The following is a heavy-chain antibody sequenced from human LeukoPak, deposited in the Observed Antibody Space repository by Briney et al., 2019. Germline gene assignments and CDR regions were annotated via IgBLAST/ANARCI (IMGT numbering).Heavy chain of an antibody. Sequence: PSETLSLTCTVSGGSISSYYWSWIRQPPGKGLEWMGYIYYSGSTNYNPSLKSRVTISVDTSKNQFSLKLSSVTAADTAVYYCARHSGSGSSPQDYWGQGTLVTVSS. CDR2: IYYSGST. CDR3: ARHSGSGSSPQDY. V-gene: IGHV4-59*08. D-gene: IGHD3-10*01. CDR1: GGSISSYY. J-gene: IGHJ4*02.